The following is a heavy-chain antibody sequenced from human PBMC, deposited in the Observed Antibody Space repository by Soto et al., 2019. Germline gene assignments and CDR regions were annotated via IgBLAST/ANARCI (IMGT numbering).Heavy chain of an antibody. CDR1: GGSISNQY. Sequence: SETLFLTCTVSGGSISNQYWSWIRQPPGKGLEWIGYIYYSGSANYNPSLKSRLTISRDTSKNQVSLKLRSVTAADTAVYYCARSGGYAGHADYWGQGTLVTVSS. V-gene: IGHV4-59*11. J-gene: IGHJ4*02. D-gene: IGHD1-1*01. CDR3: ARSGGYAGHADY. CDR2: IYYSGSA.